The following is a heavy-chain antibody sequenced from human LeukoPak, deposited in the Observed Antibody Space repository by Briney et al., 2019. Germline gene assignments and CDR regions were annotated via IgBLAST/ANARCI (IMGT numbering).Heavy chain of an antibody. V-gene: IGHV4-31*03. CDR2: IYYSGST. J-gene: IGHJ2*01. Sequence: SETLSLTCTLSGDSTSSGDYYWSWISQHPRKGLEWIGYIYYSGSTYYNPSLKSRVTMSLDTSKNQFSLKLSAVTAADTAVYYCAGDLELWYLDLWGRGTLVTVSS. D-gene: IGHD3-3*01. CDR1: GDSTSSGDYY. CDR3: AGDLELWYLDL.